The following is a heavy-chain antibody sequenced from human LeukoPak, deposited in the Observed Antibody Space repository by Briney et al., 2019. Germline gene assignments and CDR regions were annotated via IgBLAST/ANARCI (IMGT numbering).Heavy chain of an antibody. CDR1: GGSISSYY. Sequence: SETLSLTCTVSGGSISSYYWRWIRQPPGKGLEWIGYIYYSGSTNYDPSLKSRVTISVDTSKNQFSLKLSSVTAADTAVYYCARLAQGGFTYYFDYWGQGTLVTVSS. V-gene: IGHV4-59*08. D-gene: IGHD3-16*01. J-gene: IGHJ4*02. CDR3: ARLAQGGFTYYFDY. CDR2: IYYSGST.